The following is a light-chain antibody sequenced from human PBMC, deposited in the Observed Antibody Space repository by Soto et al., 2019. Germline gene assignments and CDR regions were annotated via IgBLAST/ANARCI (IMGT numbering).Light chain of an antibody. V-gene: IGKV3D-20*02. CDR2: GTS. Sequence: EVVLTQSPGTLSLSRGERATLSCRASERIYSAYLGWYQQKPGQAPRLLIYGTSSRATGIPDRFSGSGSATDFTLTISSLEPEDFAVYYCQQRSSWITFGQGTRLEIK. CDR3: QQRSSWIT. J-gene: IGKJ5*01. CDR1: ERIYSAY.